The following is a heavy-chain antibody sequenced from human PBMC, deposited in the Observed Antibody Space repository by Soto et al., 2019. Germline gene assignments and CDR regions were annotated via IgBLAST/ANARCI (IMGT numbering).Heavy chain of an antibody. V-gene: IGHV4-34*01. J-gene: IGHJ4*02. CDR3: ARKGGYRATFDY. D-gene: IGHD5-12*01. Sequence: QVQLQQWGEGLLKPSETLSLTCAVYGGSFSGYYWSWIRQPPGKGLEWIGEINHSGSTNYNPSLKSRVTISVDTSKNQFSLKLSSVTAADTAVSYCARKGGYRATFDYWGQGTLVTVSS. CDR2: INHSGST. CDR1: GGSFSGYY.